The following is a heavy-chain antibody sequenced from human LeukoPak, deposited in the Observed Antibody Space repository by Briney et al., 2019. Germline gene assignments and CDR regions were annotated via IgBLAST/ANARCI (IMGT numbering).Heavy chain of an antibody. CDR2: FDPEDGET. CDR1: GYTLTELS. V-gene: IGHV1-24*01. D-gene: IGHD6-19*01. J-gene: IGHJ3*02. CDR3: ATGLAVAGIAFDI. Sequence: GASVKVSCKVSGYTLTELSMHWVRQAPGKGLEWKGGFDPEDGETIYAQKFQGRVTMTEDTSTDTAYMELSSLRSEDTAVYYCATGLAVAGIAFDIWGQGTMVTVSS.